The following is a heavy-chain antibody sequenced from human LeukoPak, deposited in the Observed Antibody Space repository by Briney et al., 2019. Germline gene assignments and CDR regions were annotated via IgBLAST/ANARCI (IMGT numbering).Heavy chain of an antibody. J-gene: IGHJ4*02. V-gene: IGHV4-30-2*01. CDR2: IYHSGST. CDR3: ARGLGAADY. D-gene: IGHD6-13*01. CDR1: GGSISSGGYS. Sequence: SQTLPLTCAVSGGSISSGGYSWSWIRQPPGKGLEWIGYIYHSGSTYYNPSLKSRVTISVDRSRNQFSLKLSSVTAADTAVYYCARGLGAADYWGQGTLVTVSS.